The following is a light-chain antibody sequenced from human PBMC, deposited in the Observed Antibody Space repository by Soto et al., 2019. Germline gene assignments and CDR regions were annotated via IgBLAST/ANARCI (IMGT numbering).Light chain of an antibody. J-gene: IGKJ4*01. CDR2: GAS. V-gene: IGKV3-15*01. CDR3: QHSNNWPLT. Sequence: EIVMTQSPATLSVSPEERATLSCRASQSVSTKLAWYKQKPGQAPRLLIYGASTRATGIPARFSGSGSGTEFTLTISSLQSEDFAVYYGQHSNNWPLTFGGGTKVEIK. CDR1: QSVSTK.